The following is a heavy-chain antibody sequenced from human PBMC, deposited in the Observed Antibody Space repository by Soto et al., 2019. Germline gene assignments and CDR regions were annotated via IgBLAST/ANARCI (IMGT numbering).Heavy chain of an antibody. Sequence: ASVKVSCKASGYIFTINDVSWVRHATGQGLEWMGWMNPGSGDTGYAQKFQGRVTMTMNISIATAYIELRRRSADDTAIYYCARMASFGSFNWYDPWGQGTLVTDSS. CDR2: MNPGSGDT. CDR3: ARMASFGSFNWYDP. CDR1: GYIFTIND. J-gene: IGHJ5*02. V-gene: IGHV1-8*01. D-gene: IGHD5-18*01.